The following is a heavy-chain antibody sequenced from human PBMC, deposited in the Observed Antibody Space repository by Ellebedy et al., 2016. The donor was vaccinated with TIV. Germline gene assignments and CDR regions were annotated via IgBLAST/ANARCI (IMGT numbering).Heavy chain of an antibody. CDR2: LSGSGGST. D-gene: IGHD5-24*01. J-gene: IGHJ4*02. V-gene: IGHV3-23*01. CDR3: AREGRWIRAPFDS. Sequence: GESLKISCAASGFTFSTYSMNWVRQAPGKGPEWVAALSGSGGSTYYADPVKGRFTVSRDNSKNTLYLQVTRLRAEDTAVYFCAREGRWIRAPFDSWGQGTLITVSS. CDR1: GFTFSTYS.